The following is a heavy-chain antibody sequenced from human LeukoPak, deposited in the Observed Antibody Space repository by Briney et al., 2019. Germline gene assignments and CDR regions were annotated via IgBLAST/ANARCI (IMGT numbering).Heavy chain of an antibody. V-gene: IGHV1-2*02. CDR1: GYTFTGYY. CDR2: INPNSGGT. D-gene: IGHD6-13*01. J-gene: IGHJ4*02. Sequence: ASVKVSCKASGYTFTGYYMHWVRQAPGQGLEWMGWINPNSGGTNYAQKFQGRVTMTRDTSISTAYMELSRLRSDGTAVYYCARVRGIAAAGRFDYWGQGTLVTVSS. CDR3: ARVRGIAAAGRFDY.